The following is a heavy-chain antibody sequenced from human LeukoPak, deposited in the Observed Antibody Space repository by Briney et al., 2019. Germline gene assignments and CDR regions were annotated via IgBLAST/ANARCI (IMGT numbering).Heavy chain of an antibody. CDR2: IYSGGST. Sequence: GGSLRLSCAASGFTVSSNYMSWVRQAPGKGLEWVSVIYSGGSTCYADSVKGRFTISRDNSKNTLYLQMNSLRAEDTAVYYCARVWSSGYTKDYWGQGTLVTVSS. J-gene: IGHJ4*02. CDR1: GFTVSSNY. V-gene: IGHV3-66*01. D-gene: IGHD3-22*01. CDR3: ARVWSSGYTKDY.